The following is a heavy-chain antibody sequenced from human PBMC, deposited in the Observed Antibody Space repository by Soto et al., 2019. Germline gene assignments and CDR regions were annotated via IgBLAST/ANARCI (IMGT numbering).Heavy chain of an antibody. CDR2: IIPILGIA. V-gene: IGHV1-69*02. D-gene: IGHD2-2*01. J-gene: IGHJ6*03. Sequence: GASVKVSCKASGGTFSSYTISWVRQAPGQGLEWMGRIIPILGIANYAQKFQGRVTITADKSTSTAYMELSSLRSEDTAVYYCAIPYCSSTSCYGRYYMDVWGKGTTVTVSS. CDR3: AIPYCSSTSCYGRYYMDV. CDR1: GGTFSSYT.